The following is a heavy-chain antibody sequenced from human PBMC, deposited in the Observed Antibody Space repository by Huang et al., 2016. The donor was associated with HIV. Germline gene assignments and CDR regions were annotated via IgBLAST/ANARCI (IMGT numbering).Heavy chain of an antibody. D-gene: IGHD3-3*01. Sequence: EVELAELGGGQVRPGRSLGLSCLGSGFIFRDYWMDGGGQIPGKGLMWGARIGIDGSRTSYADSVKGRFTIYRDNAKNTVYLQMSSLRVDDTAVYYCVRAKEKGYDFWSGYRYWGQGVQVTVSS. CDR1: GFIFRDYW. CDR3: VRAKEKGYDFWSGYRY. J-gene: IGHJ4*01. V-gene: IGHV3-74*01. CDR2: IGIDGSRT.